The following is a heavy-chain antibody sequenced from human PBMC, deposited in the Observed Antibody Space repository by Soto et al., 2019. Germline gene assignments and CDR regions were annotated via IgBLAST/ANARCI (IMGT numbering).Heavy chain of an antibody. CDR2: VSFDGSNK. J-gene: IGHJ4*02. V-gene: IGHV3-30-3*01. CDR1: GFTFSTHA. Sequence: QVQQVESGGGVVQPGRSLRLSCAASGFTFSTHATHWVRQAPGKGLECVAIVSFDGSNKYYADSVKGRFTISRDNSKNTLYLQMSGLTPEDTAFYYCARDQTGITTAGGGRIDHWGQGTLVTVSS. D-gene: IGHD6-13*01. CDR3: ARDQTGITTAGGGRIDH.